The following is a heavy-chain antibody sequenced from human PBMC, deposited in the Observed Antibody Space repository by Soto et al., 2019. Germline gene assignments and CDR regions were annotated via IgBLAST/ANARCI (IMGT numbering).Heavy chain of an antibody. V-gene: IGHV3-33*01. CDR3: ARDHSEGGWYSYWYFDL. J-gene: IGHJ2*01. D-gene: IGHD6-19*01. CDR1: GFTFSSYG. Sequence: QVQLVESGGGVVQPGRSLRLSCAASGFTFSSYGMHWVRQAPGKGLEWVAVIWYDGSNKYYADSVKGRFTISRDNSKNKLYLQMNSLRAEDTAVYYCARDHSEGGWYSYWYFDLWGRGTLVTVSS. CDR2: IWYDGSNK.